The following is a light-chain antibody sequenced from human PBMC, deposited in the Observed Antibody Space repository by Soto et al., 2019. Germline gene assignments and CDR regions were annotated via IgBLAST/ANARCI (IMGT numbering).Light chain of an antibody. Sequence: EILMTQSPDILSVSPGERATLSCRASQSIRGNLAWYQQKPGQAPRLLIYDASTGATGIPDRFSASGSGTEFTLTISSLQSEDFAVYYCQQYNKWPLSFGGGTKVELK. J-gene: IGKJ4*01. V-gene: IGKV3-15*01. CDR1: QSIRGN. CDR3: QQYNKWPLS. CDR2: DAS.